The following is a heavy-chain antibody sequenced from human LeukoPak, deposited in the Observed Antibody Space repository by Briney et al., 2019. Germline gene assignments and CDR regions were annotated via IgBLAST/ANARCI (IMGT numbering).Heavy chain of an antibody. CDR3: ARGGITMARGVDQ. D-gene: IGHD3-10*01. Sequence: SQTLSLTCTVSGGSISSGSYYWSWIRQPAGKGLEWIGRIYTSGSTNYNPSLKSRVTISVDTSKNQFSLKLSSVTAADTAVYYCARGGITMARGVDQWGQGTLVTVSS. CDR1: GGSISSGSYY. CDR2: IYTSGST. J-gene: IGHJ5*02. V-gene: IGHV4-61*02.